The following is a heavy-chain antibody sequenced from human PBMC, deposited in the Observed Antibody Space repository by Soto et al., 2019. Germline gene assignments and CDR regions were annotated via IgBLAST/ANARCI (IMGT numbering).Heavy chain of an antibody. CDR1: GFSFRDYT. J-gene: IGHJ4*02. CDR2: ILSNFNT. Sequence: EVQLLDSGGGLVQPGGSMTLSCAASGFSFRDYTMRWVRQAPGKVLDCISVILSNFNTYYTDSVRGRFTISRDTSKNTLYLEINSLRDEDTAIYYCARRVKGYFNYWGQGALVTVSS. V-gene: IGHV3-23*05. CDR3: ARRVKGYFNY.